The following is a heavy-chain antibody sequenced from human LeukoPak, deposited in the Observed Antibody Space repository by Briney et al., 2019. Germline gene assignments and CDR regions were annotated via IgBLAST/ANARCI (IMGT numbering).Heavy chain of an antibody. CDR2: ISGSGGST. D-gene: IGHD2-21*02. V-gene: IGHV3-23*01. CDR1: GFTFSSYA. CDR3: AKAAEHIVVVTAGYFDY. Sequence: GGSLRLSCAGSGFTFSSYAMSWVRQAPGKGLEWVSAISGSGGSTYYADSVKGRFTISRDNSKNTLYLQMNSLRAEDTAVYYCAKAAEHIVVVTAGYFDYWGQGTLVTVSS. J-gene: IGHJ4*02.